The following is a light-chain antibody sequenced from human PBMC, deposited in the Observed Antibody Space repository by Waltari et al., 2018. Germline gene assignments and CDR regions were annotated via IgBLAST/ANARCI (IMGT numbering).Light chain of an antibody. CDR2: INSDGSH. J-gene: IGLJ3*02. CDR3: QTGGHGTWV. V-gene: IGLV4-69*01. Sequence: QLVLTQSPSVSASLGASVKLPCTLDSGHSSNIVAWLQQQPEEGPRYLMKINSDGSHSKGDEIPDRFSGSSSGAERYLTISSVQSEDEADYYCQTGGHGTWVFGGGTKLTVL. CDR1: SGHSSNI.